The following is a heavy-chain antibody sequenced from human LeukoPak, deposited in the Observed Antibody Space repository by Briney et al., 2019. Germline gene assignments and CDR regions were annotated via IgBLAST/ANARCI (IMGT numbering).Heavy chain of an antibody. Sequence: GSLRLSCAASGFTFSSYAMHWVRQAPGKGLEWVAVISYDGSNKYYADSVKGRFTISRDNSKNTLYLQMNSQRAEDTAVYYCASLFPNYYDSSGNFDYWGQGTLVTVSS. CDR1: GFTFSSYA. D-gene: IGHD3-22*01. CDR3: ASLFPNYYDSSGNFDY. J-gene: IGHJ4*02. V-gene: IGHV3-30-3*01. CDR2: ISYDGSNK.